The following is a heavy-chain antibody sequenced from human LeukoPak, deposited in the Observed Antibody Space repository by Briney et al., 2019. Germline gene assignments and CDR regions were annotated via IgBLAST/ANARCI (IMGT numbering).Heavy chain of an antibody. CDR1: GFTFSSYW. J-gene: IGHJ4*02. V-gene: IGHV3-7*01. D-gene: IGHD4-17*01. CDR2: IKQDGSEK. CDR3: ARDGRPMTTVTTGMDY. Sequence: GGSLRLSCAASGFTFSSYWMSWVRQAPGKGLEWVANIKQDGSEKYYVDSVKGRFTISRDNAKNSLYLQMNSLRAEDTAVYYCARDGRPMTTVTTGMDYWGLGTLVTVSS.